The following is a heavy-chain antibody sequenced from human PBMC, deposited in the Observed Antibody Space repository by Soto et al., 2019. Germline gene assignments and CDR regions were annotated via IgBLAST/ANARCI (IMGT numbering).Heavy chain of an antibody. V-gene: IGHV1-46*01. J-gene: IGHJ3*02. CDR2: INPSCGST. CDR3: AKPSRAALPHAFDI. Sequence: ASVKVSCKASGYTFTSYSIHWVRQAPGQGLEWMGIINPSCGSTNYAQKFQGRVTMTKDTSTSTVYMELSSLRSEDTAVYYCAKPSRAALPHAFDIWGQGTMVTVSS. CDR1: GYTFTSYS. D-gene: IGHD6-6*01.